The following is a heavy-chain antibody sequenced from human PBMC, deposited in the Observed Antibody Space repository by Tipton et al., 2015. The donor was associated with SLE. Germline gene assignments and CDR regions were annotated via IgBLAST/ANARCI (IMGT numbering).Heavy chain of an antibody. J-gene: IGHJ4*02. CDR2: INPNSGGT. V-gene: IGHV1-2*02. D-gene: IGHD3-22*01. Sequence: QLVQSGAEVKKPGASVKVSCKASGYTFTGYYMHWVRQAPGQGLEWMGWINPNSGGTNYAQKFQGRVTMTRDTSISTAYMELSRLRSDDTAVYYCARAPGYYDSSGYSYYFDYWGQGTLVTVSS. CDR3: ARAPGYYDSSGYSYYFDY. CDR1: GYTFTGYY.